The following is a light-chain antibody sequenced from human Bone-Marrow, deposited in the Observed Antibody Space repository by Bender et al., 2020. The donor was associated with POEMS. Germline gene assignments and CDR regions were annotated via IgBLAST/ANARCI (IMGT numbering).Light chain of an antibody. CDR2: EVT. J-gene: IGLJ2*01. V-gene: IGLV2-8*01. CDR1: SGDVGAYNY. Sequence: QSALTQPASMSGSPGQSVTISCTGTSGDVGAYNYVSWYQQCPGKAPKLIIYEVTKRPSGVPARFSGSKSGNTASLTVSGLQAEDEAHYFCSSYAGSNYYVIFGGGTNLTVL. CDR3: SSYAGSNYYVI.